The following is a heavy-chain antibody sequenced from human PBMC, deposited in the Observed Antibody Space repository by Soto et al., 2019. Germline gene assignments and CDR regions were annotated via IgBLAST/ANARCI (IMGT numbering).Heavy chain of an antibody. CDR1: VFTFSSYS. Sequence: PGGSLRLSCAASVFTFSSYSMNWVRQAPGKGLEWVSSISSSSSYIYYADSVKGRFTISRDNAKNSLYLQMNSLRAEDTAVYYCARDPPPILEGVWGQGTTVTVSS. CDR2: ISSSSSYI. J-gene: IGHJ6*02. CDR3: ARDPPPILEGV. V-gene: IGHV3-21*01.